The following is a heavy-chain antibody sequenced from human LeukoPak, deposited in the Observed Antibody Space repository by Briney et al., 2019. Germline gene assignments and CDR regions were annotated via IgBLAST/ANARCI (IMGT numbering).Heavy chain of an antibody. J-gene: IGHJ4*02. CDR3: ARADDILTGYYSDDFDY. D-gene: IGHD3-9*01. CDR2: INPNSGGT. Sequence: ASVKVSCKASGYTFTGYYMHWVRQAPGQGLEWMGRINPNSGGTNYAQKFQGRATMTRDTSISTAYMELSRLRSDDTAVYYCARADDILTGYYSDDFDYWGQGTLVTVSS. V-gene: IGHV1-2*06. CDR1: GYTFTGYY.